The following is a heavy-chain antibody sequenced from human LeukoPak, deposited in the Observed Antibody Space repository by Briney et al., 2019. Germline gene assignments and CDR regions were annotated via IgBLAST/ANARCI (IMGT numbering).Heavy chain of an antibody. CDR2: INPSDGVI. J-gene: IGHJ3*02. D-gene: IGHD2-2*01. CDR3: ARVVGGIVPGGRDAFDI. CDR1: GYTFTRYY. V-gene: IGHV1-46*01. Sequence: ASVKVSCKASGYTFTRYYMHWVRQAPGQGLEWMGIINPSDGVIDYAQKFQDRVTMTRDTSTSTVYMELSSLRSEDTAVYYCARVVGGIVPGGRDAFDIWGQGTMVIVSS.